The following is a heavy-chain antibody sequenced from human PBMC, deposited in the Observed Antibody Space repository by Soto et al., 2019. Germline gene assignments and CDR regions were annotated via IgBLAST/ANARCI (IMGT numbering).Heavy chain of an antibody. CDR2: INTGNGNT. CDR3: ASCPQNCITTSPCCLFFDY. D-gene: IGHD2-2*01. V-gene: IGHV1-3*04. J-gene: IGHJ4*02. CDR1: GITYTTYA. Sequence: GASVKVSCKASGITYTTYAIHWVRQAPGQGLEWMGWINTGNGNTRYSQRFQGRVTLSRDTSASTAYMELSSLRSEDTALYYCASCPQNCITTSPCCLFFDYWGQGTLVTVSS.